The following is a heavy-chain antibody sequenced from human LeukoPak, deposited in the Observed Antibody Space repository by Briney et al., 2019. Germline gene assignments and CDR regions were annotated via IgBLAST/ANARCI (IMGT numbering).Heavy chain of an antibody. V-gene: IGHV4-39*07. J-gene: IGHJ4*02. D-gene: IGHD4-11*01. CDR3: ARDRGGGTTGVFDY. CDR1: GGSISTDSYY. CDR2: IYYSGST. Sequence: SETLSLTCTVSGGSISTDSYYWGWIRQPPGKGLEWIGSIYYSGSTYYNPSLKSRVTISVDTSKNQFSPKLNSLTAADTAVYYCARDRGGGTTGVFDYRGQGTLVTVSS.